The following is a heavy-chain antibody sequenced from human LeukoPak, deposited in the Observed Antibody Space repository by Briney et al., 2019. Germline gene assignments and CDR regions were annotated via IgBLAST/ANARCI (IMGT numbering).Heavy chain of an antibody. J-gene: IGHJ5*02. CDR3: ARALRYFDWLATSPEYNWFDP. D-gene: IGHD3-9*01. CDR1: GFTFSSYS. CDR2: ISSSSSTI. V-gene: IGHV3-48*01. Sequence: GGSLRLSCAASGFTFSSYSMNWVRQAPGKGLEWVSYISSSSSTIYYADSVKGRFTISRDNAKNSLYLQMNSLRAEDTAVYYCARALRYFDWLATSPEYNWFDPWGQGALVTVSS.